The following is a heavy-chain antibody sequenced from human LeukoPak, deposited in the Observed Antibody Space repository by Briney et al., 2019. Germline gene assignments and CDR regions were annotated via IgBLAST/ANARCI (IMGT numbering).Heavy chain of an antibody. J-gene: IGHJ4*01. CDR3: ARGFLDFDF. Sequence: GGSLRLSCVASGFTFSRSNMHWVRQAPGKGLEWVALIWYDGTDTYYADSVKGRFTISRDDSKNTVYLQMNSLRAEDTAFYYCARGFLDFDFWGHGTLVTVSS. V-gene: IGHV3-33*01. CDR2: IWYDGTDT. CDR1: GFTFSRSN. D-gene: IGHD3-3*01.